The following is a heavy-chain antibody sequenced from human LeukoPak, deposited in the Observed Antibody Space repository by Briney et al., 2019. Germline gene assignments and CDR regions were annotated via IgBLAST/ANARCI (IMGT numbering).Heavy chain of an antibody. V-gene: IGHV1-8*01. D-gene: IGHD6-19*01. Sequence: ASVKVSCKASGYTFTSYDINWVRQATGQGLEWMGWMNPNSGNTGYAQKFQGRVTMTRNTSISTAYMELSSLRSEDTAVYYCARKYSSGWKLSVFQHWGQGTLVIVSS. CDR1: GYTFTSYD. J-gene: IGHJ1*01. CDR3: ARKYSSGWKLSVFQH. CDR2: MNPNSGNT.